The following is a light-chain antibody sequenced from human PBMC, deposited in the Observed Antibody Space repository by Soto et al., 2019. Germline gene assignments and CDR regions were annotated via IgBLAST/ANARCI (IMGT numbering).Light chain of an antibody. J-gene: IGKJ5*01. CDR2: AAS. CDR1: QRISSY. CDR3: QQLNSYSIT. Sequence: IQLTQSPSSLSASVGDRVTITCRASQRISSYLACYQHKPEKAPKLLIYAASTLQSGVPSRFSGSGSGTDFTLTISSLQPEDFATYYCQQLNSYSITFGQGTRLGL. V-gene: IGKV1-9*01.